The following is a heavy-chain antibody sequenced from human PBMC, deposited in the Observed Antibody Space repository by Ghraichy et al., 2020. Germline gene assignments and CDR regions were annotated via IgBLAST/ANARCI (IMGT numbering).Heavy chain of an antibody. Sequence: SETLSLTCAVYGGSFSKYYWSWIRQPPGKGLEWIGEVSLSGTTTYNPPLASRVTVSVDTSKNQLSLKLNSVTAADTAVYFCARWTFGDYGKTQYWGQGTLVSVSS. CDR1: GGSFSKYY. V-gene: IGHV4-34*01. CDR3: ARWTFGDYGKTQY. CDR2: VSLSGTT. J-gene: IGHJ4*02. D-gene: IGHD4-17*01.